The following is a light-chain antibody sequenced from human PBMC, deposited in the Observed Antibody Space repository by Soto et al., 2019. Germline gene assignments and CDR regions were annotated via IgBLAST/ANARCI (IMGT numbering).Light chain of an antibody. V-gene: IGKV3-20*01. CDR2: GAS. Sequence: EIVLTQSPGTLSLSPGERATLSCRAIQSVSSSYLAWYQQKPGQAPRLLIYGASSRATGIPDRFSGRGSGTDFTLTISRLGTEDFAVYYCQQYGNSPPWTFGQGTKVDIK. J-gene: IGKJ1*01. CDR3: QQYGNSPPWT. CDR1: QSVSSSY.